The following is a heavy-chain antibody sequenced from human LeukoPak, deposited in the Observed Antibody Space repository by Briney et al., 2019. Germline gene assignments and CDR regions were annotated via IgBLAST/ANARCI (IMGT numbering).Heavy chain of an antibody. V-gene: IGHV3-66*01. Sequence: PGGSLRLSCAASGFTVSNNYMTWVRQAPGKGLEWVSVIYSGGSTYYADSVKGRFTISRDNSKNTLYLQMNSLRAEDTAVYYCARGQGYLTYSYYFDYWGQGTLVTVSS. D-gene: IGHD2-15*01. J-gene: IGHJ4*02. CDR1: GFTVSNNY. CDR2: IYSGGST. CDR3: ARGQGYLTYSYYFDY.